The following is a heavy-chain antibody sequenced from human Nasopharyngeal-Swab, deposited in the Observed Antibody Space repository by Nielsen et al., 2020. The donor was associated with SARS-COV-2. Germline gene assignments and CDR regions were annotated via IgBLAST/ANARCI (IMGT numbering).Heavy chain of an antibody. D-gene: IGHD1-26*01. J-gene: IGHJ4*02. Sequence: SLKISCAASGFTFGDYAMHWVRQVPGKGLEWVSGICYNSDTTVYADSVKGRFTISRDNAKNSLYLQMNSLRTEDTAFYYCAKSPTQWEQHTLIDYWGQGTLATVSS. V-gene: IGHV3-9*01. CDR2: ICYNSDTT. CDR1: GFTFGDYA. CDR3: AKSPTQWEQHTLIDY.